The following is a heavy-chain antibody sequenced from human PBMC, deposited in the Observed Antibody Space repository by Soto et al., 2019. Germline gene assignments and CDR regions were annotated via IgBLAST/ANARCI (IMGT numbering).Heavy chain of an antibody. D-gene: IGHD1-26*01. J-gene: IGHJ6*02. V-gene: IGHV3-74*01. CDR1: GFTCSRDW. CDR3: TRVGGSVSGMDV. CDR2: IDNAGSSA. Sequence: GGSLRLSCAASGFTCSRDWMHWVRQAPGKGPVWVSRIDNAGSSARYADSVKGRFTISRDNAKNTVYLQMNSLRAEDTAVYYCTRVGGSVSGMDVWGQGTTVTVSS.